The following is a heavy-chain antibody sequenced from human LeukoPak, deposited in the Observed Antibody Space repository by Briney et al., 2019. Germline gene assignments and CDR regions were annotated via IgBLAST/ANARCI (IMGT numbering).Heavy chain of an antibody. CDR1: GFTFSGYY. V-gene: IGHV3-11*06. Sequence: GGSLRLSCAASGFTFSGYYMSWIRQAPGKGLEWVSYISSSSSYTNYADSVKGRFTISRDNAKNSLYLQMNSLRAEDAAVYYCARDRLKDAAAGTSFPSVYSGQGTLVTVSS. CDR2: ISSSSSYT. D-gene: IGHD6-13*01. CDR3: ARDRLKDAAAGTSFPSVY. J-gene: IGHJ4*02.